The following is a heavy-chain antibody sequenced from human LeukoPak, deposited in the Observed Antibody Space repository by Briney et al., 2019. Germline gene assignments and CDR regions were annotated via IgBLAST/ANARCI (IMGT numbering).Heavy chain of an antibody. D-gene: IGHD6-6*01. CDR3: ARGIAARGKPNWFDP. CDR1: GYSISSGYY. CDR2: IYHSGST. V-gene: IGHV4-38-2*02. Sequence: SETLSLTCTVSGYSISSGYYWGWIRQPPGKGLEWIGSIYHSGSTYCNPSLKSRVTISVDTSKNQFSLKLSSVTAADTAVYYCARGIAARGKPNWFDPWGQGTLVTVSS. J-gene: IGHJ5*02.